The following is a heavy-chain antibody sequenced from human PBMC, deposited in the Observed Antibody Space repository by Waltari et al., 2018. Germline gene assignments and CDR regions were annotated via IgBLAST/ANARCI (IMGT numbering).Heavy chain of an antibody. CDR2: IYHSGST. CDR1: GYSISSGSY. J-gene: IGHJ4*02. D-gene: IGHD7-27*01. CDR3: ARAGANWDLFDY. Sequence: QVQLQESGPGLVKPSETLSLTCTVSGYSISSGSYWGWIRQPPGKGLEWIGGIYHSGSTYYNPSLKSRGTISVDTSKNQFSLKLSSVTAADTAVYYCARAGANWDLFDYWGQGTLVTVSS. V-gene: IGHV4-38-2*02.